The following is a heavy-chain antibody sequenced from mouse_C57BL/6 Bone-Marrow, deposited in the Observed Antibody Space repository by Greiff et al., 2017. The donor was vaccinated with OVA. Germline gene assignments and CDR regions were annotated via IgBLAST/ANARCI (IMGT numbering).Heavy chain of an antibody. J-gene: IGHJ2*03. CDR2: IDPSDSYT. CDR1: GYTFTSYW. D-gene: IGHD2-14*01. Sequence: QVQLQQSGAELVMPGASVKLSCKASGYTFTSYWMHWVKQRPGQGLEWIGEIDPSDSYTNYNQKFKGKSTLTVDKSSSTDYMQLSSLTSEDSAVYYCTRWGVLFSRFDYWGQGTSVTVSS. CDR3: TRWGVLFSRFDY. V-gene: IGHV1-69*01.